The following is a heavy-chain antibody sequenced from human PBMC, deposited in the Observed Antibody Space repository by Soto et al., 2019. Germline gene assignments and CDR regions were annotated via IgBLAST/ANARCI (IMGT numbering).Heavy chain of an antibody. V-gene: IGHV4-31*03. D-gene: IGHD2-15*01. J-gene: IGHJ4*02. Sequence: QVQLQESGPGLVKPSQTLSLTCTVSGGSMNSGGYCWNWIRQPPGEGLEWIWCISYGGTTSYNPSLKSRVTISVDTSKNQFSLKLSSVTAADTAVYYCSRGILVWGQGTLITVSS. CDR3: SRGILV. CDR1: GGSMNSGGYC. CDR2: ISYGGTT.